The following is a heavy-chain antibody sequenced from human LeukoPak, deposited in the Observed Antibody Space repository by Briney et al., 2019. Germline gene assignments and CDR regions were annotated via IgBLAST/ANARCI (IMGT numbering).Heavy chain of an antibody. CDR2: MNPNSGNT. D-gene: IGHD6-13*01. CDR1: GYTFTSYD. CDR3: ARLYSSSWYRVDDY. V-gene: IGHV1-8*03. Sequence: ASVKVSCKVSGYTFTSYDINWVRQATGQGLEWMGWMNPNSGNTGYAQKFQGRVTITRNTSISTAYMELSSLRSEDTAVYYCARLYSSSWYRVDDYWGQGTLVTVSS. J-gene: IGHJ4*02.